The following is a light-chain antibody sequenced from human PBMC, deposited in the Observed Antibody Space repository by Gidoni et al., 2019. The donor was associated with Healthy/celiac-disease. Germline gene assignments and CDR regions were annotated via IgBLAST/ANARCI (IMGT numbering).Light chain of an antibody. CDR3: NYWDSSGNHVV. J-gene: IGLJ2*01. V-gene: IGLV3-19*02. CDR1: SLRSYY. Sequence: MALGQTVRITCQGDSLRSYYASWYQQKPGQAPVRVIYGKNNRPSGIPDRFSGSSSGNTASLTITGAQAEDEADYYCNYWDSSGNHVVFGGGTKLTVL. CDR2: GKN.